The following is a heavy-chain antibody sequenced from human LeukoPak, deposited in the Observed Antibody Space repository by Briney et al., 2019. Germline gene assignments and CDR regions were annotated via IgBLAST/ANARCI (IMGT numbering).Heavy chain of an antibody. CDR1: GGSISSSSYY. D-gene: IGHD4-11*01. J-gene: IGHJ5*02. Sequence: SETLSLTCTVSGGSISSSSYYWGWIRQPPGKGLEWIGEINHSGSTNYNPSLKSRVTISVDTSKNQFSLKLSSVTAADTAVYYCARPTTPHPPWWFDPWGQGTLVTVSS. CDR2: INHSGST. CDR3: ARPTTPHPPWWFDP. V-gene: IGHV4-39*07.